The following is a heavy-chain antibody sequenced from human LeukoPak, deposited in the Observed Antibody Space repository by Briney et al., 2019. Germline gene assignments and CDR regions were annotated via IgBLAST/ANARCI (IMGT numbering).Heavy chain of an antibody. CDR2: IIPIFGTA. Sequence: SVKVSCKASGGTFSSYAISWVRQAPGQGLEWMGGIIPIFGTANYAQKFQGRVTITADESTSTAHMELSSLRSEDTAVYYCARDPYDSSGYYYLRGYLGYYYGMDVWGQGTTVTVSS. J-gene: IGHJ6*02. V-gene: IGHV1-69*13. CDR1: GGTFSSYA. D-gene: IGHD3-22*01. CDR3: ARDPYDSSGYYYLRGYLGYYYGMDV.